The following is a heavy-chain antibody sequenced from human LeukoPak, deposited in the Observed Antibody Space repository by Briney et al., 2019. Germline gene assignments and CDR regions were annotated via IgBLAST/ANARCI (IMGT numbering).Heavy chain of an antibody. CDR2: ISWNSGSI. V-gene: IGHV3-9*01. D-gene: IGHD5-24*01. Sequence: GGSLRLSCAASGFTFDDYAMHWVRHAPGKGLEWVSGISWNSGSIGYADSVKGRFTISRDNAKNSLYLQMNSLRAEDTALYYCAKSLEMATISSGFDYWGQGTLVTVSS. CDR1: GFTFDDYA. J-gene: IGHJ4*02. CDR3: AKSLEMATISSGFDY.